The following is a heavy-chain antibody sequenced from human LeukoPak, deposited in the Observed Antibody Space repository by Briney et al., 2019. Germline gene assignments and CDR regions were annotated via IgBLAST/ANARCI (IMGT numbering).Heavy chain of an antibody. Sequence: GGSLRLSCVASGFRFSNYGMNWVRQAPGKGLEWVSSISSSSSYIYYADSVKGRFTISRDNAKNSLYLQMNSLRAEDTAVYYCARVQPSGSYPIDYWGQGTLVTVSS. CDR2: ISSSSSYI. J-gene: IGHJ4*02. CDR3: ARVQPSGSYPIDY. V-gene: IGHV3-21*01. CDR1: GFRFSNYG. D-gene: IGHD1-26*01.